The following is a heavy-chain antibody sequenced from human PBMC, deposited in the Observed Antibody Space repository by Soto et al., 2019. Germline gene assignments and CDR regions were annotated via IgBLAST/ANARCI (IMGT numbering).Heavy chain of an antibody. CDR1: GSSISTYS. V-gene: IGHV4-59*01. D-gene: IGHD5-18*01. J-gene: IGHJ4*02. CDR3: ARSPPAMLSPNI. Sequence: SETLSLTCTVSGSSISTYSWSWIRQPPGKGLEWIGYIDYSGNTNYNPSLKSRVTLSVDTSKNQFSLKLTSVTAADTAVYYCARSPPAMLSPNIWGQGTLVTVSS. CDR2: IDYSGNT.